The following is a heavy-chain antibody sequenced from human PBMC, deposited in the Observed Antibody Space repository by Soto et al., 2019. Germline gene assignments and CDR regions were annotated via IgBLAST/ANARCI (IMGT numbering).Heavy chain of an antibody. CDR3: AKPTLPDYSNLGFDY. D-gene: IGHD4-4*01. Sequence: GGSLSLSCAASGFTFSSYAMSWVRQAPGKGLEWVSAISGSGGSTYYADSVKGRFTISRDNSKNTLYLQMNSLRAEDTAVYYCAKPTLPDYSNLGFDYWGQGTLVTVSS. CDR1: GFTFSSYA. J-gene: IGHJ4*02. CDR2: ISGSGGST. V-gene: IGHV3-23*01.